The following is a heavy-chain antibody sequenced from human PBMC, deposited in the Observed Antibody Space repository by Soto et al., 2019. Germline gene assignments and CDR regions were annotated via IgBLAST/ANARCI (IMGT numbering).Heavy chain of an antibody. J-gene: IGHJ6*02. V-gene: IGHV1-18*04. D-gene: IGHD6-13*01. CDR1: GYTSTSYG. CDR2: ISAYNGNT. CDR3: ARDSPGVAAAGKCPRMDV. Sequence: ASVKVSCKASGYTSTSYGISWVRQAPGQGLEWMGWISAYNGNTNYAQKLQGRVTMTTDTSTSTAYMELRSLRSDDTAVYYCARDSPGVAAAGKCPRMDVWGQGTTVTVSS.